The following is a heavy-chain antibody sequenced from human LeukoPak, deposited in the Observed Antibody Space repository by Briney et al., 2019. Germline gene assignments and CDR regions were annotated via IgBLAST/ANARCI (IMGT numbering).Heavy chain of an antibody. CDR1: GGSISGGGYY. D-gene: IGHD5-12*01. CDR3: ARESPRAGYARFDP. Sequence: PSETLSLTCTVSGGSISGGGYYWSWIRQHPGKGLEWIGYIYYSGSTYYNPSLKSRVTISVDTSKNQFSLKLSSVTAADTAVYYCARESPRAGYARFDPWGQGTLVTVSS. J-gene: IGHJ5*02. V-gene: IGHV4-31*03. CDR2: IYYSGST.